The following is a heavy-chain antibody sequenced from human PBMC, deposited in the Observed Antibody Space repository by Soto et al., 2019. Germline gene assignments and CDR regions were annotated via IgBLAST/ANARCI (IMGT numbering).Heavy chain of an antibody. CDR1: GYTFTSYG. CDR3: AREWGGSGYSGYDYPQFAY. V-gene: IGHV1-18*01. CDR2: ISAYNGNT. D-gene: IGHD5-12*01. J-gene: IGHJ4*02. Sequence: PGESLKISCKGSGYTFTSYGISWVRQAPGQGLEWMGWISAYNGNTNYAQKLQGRVTMTTDTSTSTAYMELRSLRSDDTAVYYCAREWGGSGYSGYDYPQFAYWGQGTLVTVSS.